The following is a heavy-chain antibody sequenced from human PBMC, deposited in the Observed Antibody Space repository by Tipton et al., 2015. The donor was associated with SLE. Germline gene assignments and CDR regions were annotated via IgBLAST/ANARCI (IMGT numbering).Heavy chain of an antibody. D-gene: IGHD7-27*01. J-gene: IGHJ3*02. CDR3: ARELGMVAFDI. CDR1: GGSISSYY. Sequence: TLSLTCTVSGGSISSYYWSWIRQPPGKGLEWIGYIYYSGSTNYSGSTNYNPSLKSRVTISLDTSKSQFSLKLSSVTAADTAVYYCARELGMVAFDIWGQGTMVTVSS. CDR2: IYYSGSTNYSGST. V-gene: IGHV4-59*01.